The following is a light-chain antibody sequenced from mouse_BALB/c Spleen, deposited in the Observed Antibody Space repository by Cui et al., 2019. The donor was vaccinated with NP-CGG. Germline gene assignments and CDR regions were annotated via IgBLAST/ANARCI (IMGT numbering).Light chain of an antibody. J-gene: IGLJ1*01. Sequence: AVVTQESALTTSPGETVTLTCRSITGAVTTSNYANWVQEKPDHLFTGLIGGTNNRAPGVPARFSGYLIGDKAALTITGAQTEDEAIYFCALWYSNHWVFGGGTKLTVL. CDR1: TGAVTTSNY. CDR2: GTN. CDR3: ALWYSNHWV. V-gene: IGLV1*01.